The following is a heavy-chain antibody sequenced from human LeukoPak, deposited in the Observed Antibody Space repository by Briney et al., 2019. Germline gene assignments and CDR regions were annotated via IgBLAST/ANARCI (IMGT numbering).Heavy chain of an antibody. J-gene: IGHJ4*02. CDR2: INHGGST. CDR3: ARDPGLWFGGH. CDR1: GGSIGSGTYY. D-gene: IGHD3-10*01. V-gene: IGHV4-39*07. Sequence: SETLSLTCTVSGGSIGSGTYYWGWIRQPPGKGLEWIGEINHGGSTNYNPSLKSRVTISVDASKNQFSLKLSSVTAADTAVYYCARDPGLWFGGHWGQGTLVTVSS.